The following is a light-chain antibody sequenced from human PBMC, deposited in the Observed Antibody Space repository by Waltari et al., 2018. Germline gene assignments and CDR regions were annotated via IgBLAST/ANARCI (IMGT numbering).Light chain of an antibody. CDR1: SSDFGSYNL. J-gene: IGLJ2*01. Sequence: QSALTQPASVSGSPGQSITISCTGASSDFGSYNLVSWYQQHPGKAPKVMIYEVTKRPSAVSDRFSGSRSGNTASLTISGLQPEDEADYYCCSYAGSGTLDVVFGGGTKLTVL. CDR3: CSYAGSGTLDVV. CDR2: EVT. V-gene: IGLV2-23*02.